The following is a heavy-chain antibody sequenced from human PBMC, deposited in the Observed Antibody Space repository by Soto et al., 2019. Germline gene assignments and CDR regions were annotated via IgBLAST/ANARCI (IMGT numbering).Heavy chain of an antibody. V-gene: IGHV3-74*01. CDR3: VRTSLVVAAATREDY. CDR2: INSDGSST. Sequence: VQLVESGGGLVQPGGSLRLSCXASXFTFXXXXXXWVRQAPGKGLVWVSRINSDGSSTSYADSVKGRFTISRDNAKNTLYLQMNSLRAEDTAVYYCVRTSLVVAAATREDYWGQGTLVTVSS. CDR1: XFTFXXXX. D-gene: IGHD2-15*01. J-gene: IGHJ4*02.